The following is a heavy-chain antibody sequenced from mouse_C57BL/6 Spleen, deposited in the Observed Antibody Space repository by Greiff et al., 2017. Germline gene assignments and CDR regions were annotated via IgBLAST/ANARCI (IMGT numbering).Heavy chain of an antibody. V-gene: IGHV1-18*01. D-gene: IGHD2-3*01. CDR2: INPNNGGT. Sequence: EVQLQQSGPELVKPGASVKIPCKASGYTFTDYNMDWVKQSHGKSLEWIGDINPNNGGTIYNQKFKGKATLTVDKSSSTAYMELRSLTSEDTAVYYCASYDGYYGGGFAYWGQVTLVTVSA. J-gene: IGHJ3*01. CDR3: ASYDGYYGGGFAY. CDR1: GYTFTDYN.